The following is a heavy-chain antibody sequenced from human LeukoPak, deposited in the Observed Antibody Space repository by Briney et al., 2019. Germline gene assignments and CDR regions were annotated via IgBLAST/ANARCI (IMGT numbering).Heavy chain of an antibody. CDR3: AVAAPGPYEY. Sequence: PGGSLRLSCAASGFTFSTYWMHWVRQAPGEGLVWVSRINPDGTTTTYADSVQGRFTISRDNAKNTLYLQMNSLRGEDTAVYYCAVAAPGPYEYWGQGTLVTVSS. V-gene: IGHV3-74*01. CDR1: GFTFSTYW. D-gene: IGHD6-19*01. J-gene: IGHJ4*02. CDR2: INPDGTTT.